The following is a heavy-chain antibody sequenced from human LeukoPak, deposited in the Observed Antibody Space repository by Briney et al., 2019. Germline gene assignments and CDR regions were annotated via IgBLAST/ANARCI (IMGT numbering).Heavy chain of an antibody. V-gene: IGHV1-46*01. CDR1: GYTFTSYY. J-gene: IGHJ4*02. D-gene: IGHD3-22*01. CDR2: INPSGGST. CDR3: ARVDYYGSSGYYERVDY. Sequence: ASVKVSCKASGYTFTSYYMHWVRQAPGQGLEWMGIINPSGGSTSYAQKFQGRVTMTRDPSTRTDYMELSGMRSEEKAVYYCARVDYYGSSGYYERVDYWGQGTLVTVSS.